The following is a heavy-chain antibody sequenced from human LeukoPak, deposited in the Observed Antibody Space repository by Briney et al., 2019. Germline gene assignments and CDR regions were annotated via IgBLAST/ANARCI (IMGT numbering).Heavy chain of an antibody. CDR2: IKQDGSEK. CDR3: ARDHGAHYYHHGMDV. D-gene: IGHD4-17*01. CDR1: GFTFSSYW. V-gene: IGHV3-7*01. J-gene: IGHJ6*02. Sequence: QAGGSLRLSCAASGFTFSSYWMSWVRQAPGKGLEWVANIKQDGSEKYYVDSVKGRFTISRDNAQNSLYLQMNSLRAEDTAVYYCARDHGAHYYHHGMDVWGQGTTVTVSS.